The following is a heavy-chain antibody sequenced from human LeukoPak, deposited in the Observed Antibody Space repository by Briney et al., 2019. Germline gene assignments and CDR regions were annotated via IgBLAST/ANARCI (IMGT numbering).Heavy chain of an antibody. D-gene: IGHD6-13*01. CDR1: GFTFSSYS. V-gene: IGHV3-21*01. CDR2: ISSSSSYI. Sequence: GSLRLSCAASGFTFSSYSMNWVRQAPGKGLEWVSSISSSSSYIYYADSVKGRFTISRDNAKNSLYLQMNSLRAEDTAVYYCASLSTVGSSWYTYYFGYWGQGTLVTVSS. CDR3: ASLSTVGSSWYTYYFGY. J-gene: IGHJ4*02.